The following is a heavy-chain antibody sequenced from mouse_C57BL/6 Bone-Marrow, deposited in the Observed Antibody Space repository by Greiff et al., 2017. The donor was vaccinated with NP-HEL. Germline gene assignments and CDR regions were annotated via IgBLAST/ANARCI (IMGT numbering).Heavy chain of an antibody. Sequence: EVKLVESGEGLVKPGGSLKLSCAASGFTFSSYAMSWVRQTPEKRLEWVAYISSGGDYLYYADPVKGRFTISRDNARNTLYLQMSSLKSEDTAMYYCTRGRGLRRKGAYAMDYWGQGTSVTVSS. V-gene: IGHV5-9-1*02. CDR2: ISSGGDYL. CDR3: TRGRGLRRKGAYAMDY. CDR1: GFTFSSYA. D-gene: IGHD2-2*01. J-gene: IGHJ4*01.